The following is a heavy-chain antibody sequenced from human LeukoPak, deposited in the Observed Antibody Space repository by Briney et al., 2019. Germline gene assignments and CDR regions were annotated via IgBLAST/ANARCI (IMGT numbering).Heavy chain of an antibody. D-gene: IGHD3-10*01. J-gene: IGHJ3*02. CDR3: ARHAYYVFDI. Sequence: GGSLRLSCEASGFSISSYWMTWVRQAPGKGLEWVANIKKQGSEKYYVDSVKGRFTIARDNAKNSLYLQMSNLRAEDTAMYYCARHAYYVFDIWGQGTMVTVSS. CDR2: IKKQGSEK. CDR1: GFSISSYW. V-gene: IGHV3-7*01.